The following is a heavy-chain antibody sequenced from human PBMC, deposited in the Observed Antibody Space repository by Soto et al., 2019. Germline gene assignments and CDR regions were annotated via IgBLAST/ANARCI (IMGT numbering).Heavy chain of an antibody. CDR2: IYYSGST. CDR1: GGSTSSGDYY. D-gene: IGHD6-19*01. J-gene: IGHJ4*02. CDR3: ARVAKQGLVHLDY. V-gene: IGHV4-30-4*01. Sequence: PSETLSLTCTVSGGSTSSGDYYWSWIRQPPGKGLEWIGYIYYSGSTYYNPSLKSRVTISVDTSKNQLSLKLSSVTAADTAVYYCARVAKQGLVHLDYWGQGTLVTVSS.